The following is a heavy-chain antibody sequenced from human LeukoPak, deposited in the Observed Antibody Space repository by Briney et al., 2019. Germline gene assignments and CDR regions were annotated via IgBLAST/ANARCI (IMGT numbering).Heavy chain of an antibody. CDR1: GFTFSDYY. Sequence: GGSLRLSCAASGFTFSDYYMSWIRQAPGKGLEWVSYISSSGSTIYYADSVKGRFTISRDNAKNSLYLQMNSLRAEDTAVYYCARDSRPYYDFWSGLNWFDPWGQGTLVTVSS. V-gene: IGHV3-11*01. D-gene: IGHD3-3*01. CDR2: ISSSGSTI. CDR3: ARDSRPYYDFWSGLNWFDP. J-gene: IGHJ5*02.